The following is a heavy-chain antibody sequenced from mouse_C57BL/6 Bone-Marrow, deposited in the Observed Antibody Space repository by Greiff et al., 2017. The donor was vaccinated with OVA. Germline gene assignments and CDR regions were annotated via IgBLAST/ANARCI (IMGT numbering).Heavy chain of an antibody. D-gene: IGHD1-1*01. Sequence: VQLQQPGAELVKPGASVKVSCKASGYTFTSYWMHWVKQRPGQGLEWIGRIHPSDSDTNYNQKFKGKATLNVDKSSSTAYMQLSSLTSEDSAVYYWAILATVVATRYFDVWGTGTTVTVSS. CDR1: GYTFTSYW. CDR3: AILATVVATRYFDV. CDR2: IHPSDSDT. J-gene: IGHJ1*03. V-gene: IGHV1-74*01.